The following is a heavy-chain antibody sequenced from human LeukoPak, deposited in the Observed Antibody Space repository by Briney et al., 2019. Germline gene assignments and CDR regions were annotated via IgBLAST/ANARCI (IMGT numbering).Heavy chain of an antibody. V-gene: IGHV3-48*01. Sequence: GGSLRLSCAASGFTFSRYSMNWVRQAPGKGLEWVSYISSSSSTIYYADSVKGRFTISRDNAKNSLYLQMNSLRAEDTAVYYCARGYSSSWYVSDYFDYWGQGTLVTVSS. CDR2: ISSSSSTI. CDR3: ARGYSSSWYVSDYFDY. D-gene: IGHD6-13*01. CDR1: GFTFSRYS. J-gene: IGHJ4*02.